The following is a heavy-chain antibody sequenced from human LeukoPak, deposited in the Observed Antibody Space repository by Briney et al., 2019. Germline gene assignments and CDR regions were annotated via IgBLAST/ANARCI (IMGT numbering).Heavy chain of an antibody. Sequence: GGSLRLSCAASGFTFSSYWMSWVRQAPGKGLEWVASTNEDGSDKYHVDSVKGRFTISRDNAKNSLYLQMNSLRAEDTAVYYCAKAPLSYYYDSSGYSFYYWGQGTLVTVSS. CDR3: AKAPLSYYYDSSGYSFYY. V-gene: IGHV3-7*01. CDR2: TNEDGSDK. CDR1: GFTFSSYW. D-gene: IGHD3-22*01. J-gene: IGHJ4*02.